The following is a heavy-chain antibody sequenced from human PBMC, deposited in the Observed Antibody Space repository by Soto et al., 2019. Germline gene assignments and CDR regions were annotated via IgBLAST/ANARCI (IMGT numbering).Heavy chain of an antibody. V-gene: IGHV1-69*13. CDR3: ARVGYCSSTSCYPGTYYYYGMDV. Sequence: SVKVSCKASGGTFSSYAISWVRQAPGQGLEWMGGIIPIFGTANYAQKFQGRVTITADESTSTAYMELSSLRSEDTAVYYCARVGYCSSTSCYPGTYYYYGMDVWGQGTTVTVSS. D-gene: IGHD2-2*01. CDR1: GGTFSSYA. J-gene: IGHJ6*02. CDR2: IIPIFGTA.